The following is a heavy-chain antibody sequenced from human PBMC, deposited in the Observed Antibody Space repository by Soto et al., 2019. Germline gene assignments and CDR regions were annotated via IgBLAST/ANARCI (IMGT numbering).Heavy chain of an antibody. CDR2: INAGNGNT. CDR1: GYTFTSYA. V-gene: IGHV1-3*01. CDR3: ARDRRYSSGWYYFDY. Sequence: ASVKVSCKASGYTFTSYAMHWVRQAPGQRLEWMGWINAGNGNTKYSQKFQGRVTITRDTSASTAYMELSSLRSEDMAVYYCARDRRYSSGWYYFDYWGQGTLVTVSS. D-gene: IGHD6-19*01. J-gene: IGHJ4*02.